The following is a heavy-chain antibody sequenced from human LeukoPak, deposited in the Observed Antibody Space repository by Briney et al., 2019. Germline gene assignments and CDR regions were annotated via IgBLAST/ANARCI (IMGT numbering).Heavy chain of an antibody. Sequence: SQTLSLTCTVSGGSINSGSYFCSWIRQPAGKGLEWIGRIYPSGSTNYNPSLKSRVTISVDLSKNQFSLKLSSVTAADTAVYYCSRGDYSYGFDWGQGTLVTVSS. CDR2: IYPSGST. CDR3: SRGDYSYGFD. J-gene: IGHJ4*02. CDR1: GGSINSGSYF. D-gene: IGHD5-18*01. V-gene: IGHV4-61*02.